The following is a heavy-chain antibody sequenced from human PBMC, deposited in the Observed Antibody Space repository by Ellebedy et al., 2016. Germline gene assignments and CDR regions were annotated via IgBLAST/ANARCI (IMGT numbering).Heavy chain of an antibody. CDR1: GYTFTGYY. CDR3: AREIGPSRSWCSSTSCSPRNWFDP. J-gene: IGHJ5*02. V-gene: IGHV1-2*02. D-gene: IGHD2-2*01. CDR2: INPNSGGT. Sequence: ASVKVSCXASGYTFTGYYMHWVRQAPGQGLEWMGWINPNSGGTNYAQKFQGRVTMTRDTSISTAYMELSRPRSDDTAVYYCAREIGPSRSWCSSTSCSPRNWFDPWGQGTLVTVSS.